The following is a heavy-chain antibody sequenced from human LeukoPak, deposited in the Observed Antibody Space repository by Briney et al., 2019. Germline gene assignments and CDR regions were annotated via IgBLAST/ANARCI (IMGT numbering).Heavy chain of an antibody. CDR3: ARSAVRGVIGWFDP. CDR2: TSGSGGST. CDR1: GFTFSSYA. J-gene: IGHJ5*02. Sequence: PGGSLRLSCAASGFTFSSYAMSWVRQAPGKGLEWVSATSGSGGSTYYADSVKGRFTISRDNSKNTLYLQMNSLRAEDTAVYYCARSAVRGVIGWFDPWGQGTLVTVSS. V-gene: IGHV3-23*01. D-gene: IGHD3-10*01.